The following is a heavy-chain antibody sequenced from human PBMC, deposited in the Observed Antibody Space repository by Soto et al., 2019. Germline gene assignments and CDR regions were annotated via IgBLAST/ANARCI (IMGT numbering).Heavy chain of an antibody. V-gene: IGHV5-10-1*01. CDR2: IDPSDSYT. J-gene: IGHJ6*02. CDR1: GYSFTSYW. CDR3: AAPKQLSMGYYYGMDV. D-gene: IGHD2-2*01. Sequence: EVQLVQSGAEVKKPGESLRISCKGSGYSFTSYWISWVRQMPGKGLEWMGRIDPSDSYTNYSPSFQGHVTISADKSNTAAHLQWSSLKASDTAMYYCAAPKQLSMGYYYGMDVWGQGTTVTVSS.